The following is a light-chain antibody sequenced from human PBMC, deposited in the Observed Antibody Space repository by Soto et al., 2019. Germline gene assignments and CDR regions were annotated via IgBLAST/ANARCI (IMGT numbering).Light chain of an antibody. V-gene: IGKV3-15*01. CDR3: QQYNNWLTWT. J-gene: IGKJ1*01. Sequence: EIVMTQSPATLSVSPGEGATLSCRASQSVSHNLAWYQQKPGQAPRLLIYGASTRATGIPTRFSGSGSGTEFTLTISSLQSEDFAVYYCQQYNNWLTWTFGQGTKVEIK. CDR1: QSVSHN. CDR2: GAS.